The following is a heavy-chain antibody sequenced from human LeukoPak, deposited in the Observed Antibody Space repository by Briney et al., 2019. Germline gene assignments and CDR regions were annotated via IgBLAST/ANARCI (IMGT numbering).Heavy chain of an antibody. CDR1: GFTFSSYW. CDR2: IKQDGSEK. J-gene: IGHJ3*02. D-gene: IGHD5-18*01. V-gene: IGHV3-7*01. CDR3: ARPTPMYAFDI. Sequence: GGSLRLSCAASGFTFSSYWMSWVRQAPGKGLEWVANIKQDGSEKYYVDSVKGRFTISRDNAKNSLYLQMSSLRAEDTAVYYCARPTPMYAFDIWGQGTMVTVSS.